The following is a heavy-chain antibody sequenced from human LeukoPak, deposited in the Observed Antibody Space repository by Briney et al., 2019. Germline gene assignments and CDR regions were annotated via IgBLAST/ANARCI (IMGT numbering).Heavy chain of an antibody. Sequence: ASVKVSCKASGGTFSSYAISWVRQAPGQGLEWMGGIIPIFGTANYAQKFQGRVTITADKSTSTAYMELSSLRSEDTAVYYCASPSRASTLRYFDWFGYYGMDVWGKGTTVTVSS. J-gene: IGHJ6*04. CDR2: IIPIFGTA. D-gene: IGHD3-9*01. CDR1: GGTFSSYA. CDR3: ASPSRASTLRYFDWFGYYGMDV. V-gene: IGHV1-69*06.